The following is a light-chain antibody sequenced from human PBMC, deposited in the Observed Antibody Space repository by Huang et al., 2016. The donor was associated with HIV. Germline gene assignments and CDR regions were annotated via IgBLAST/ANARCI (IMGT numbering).Light chain of an antibody. J-gene: IGKJ2*01. CDR1: QSVTSSY. CDR2: GAS. CDR3: HQYGSSPPYT. V-gene: IGKV3-20*01. Sequence: EIVLTQSPGTLSLSPGERATLSCRTSQSVTSSYLAWYQQKPGQAPSLLSYGASSRATGIPDRFSGSGSGTDFTLTISRLEPEDFAVYYCHQYGSSPPYTFGQGTKLEIK.